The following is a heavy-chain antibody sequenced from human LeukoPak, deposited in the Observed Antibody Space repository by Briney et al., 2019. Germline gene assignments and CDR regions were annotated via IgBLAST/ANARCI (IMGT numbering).Heavy chain of an antibody. V-gene: IGHV3-21*01. CDR1: GFTFSSYS. CDR3: ARERIAAMGWFDP. J-gene: IGHJ5*02. D-gene: IGHD6-25*01. Sequence: GGSLRLSCAASGFTFSSYSMNWVRQAPGKGLEWVSSISSSSSYIYYADSAKGRFTISRDNAKNSLYLQMNSLRAEDTAVYYCARERIAAMGWFDPWGQGTLVTVSS. CDR2: ISSSSSYI.